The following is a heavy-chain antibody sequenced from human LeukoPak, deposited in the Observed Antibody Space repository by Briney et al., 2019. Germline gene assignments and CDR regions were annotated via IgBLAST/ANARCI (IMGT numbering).Heavy chain of an antibody. Sequence: PSETLSLTCTVSGGSISSSSYYWGWIRQPPGKGLEWIVSIYDSGSTYYNPSLNSRVTISVDTSKTQFSLTLSSVTAADTAVYYCASLTPTIYDSSGSFGGVFDYWGQGTLVTVSS. J-gene: IGHJ4*02. CDR1: GGSISSSSYY. CDR3: ASLTPTIYDSSGSFGGVFDY. V-gene: IGHV4-39*01. CDR2: IYDSGST. D-gene: IGHD3-22*01.